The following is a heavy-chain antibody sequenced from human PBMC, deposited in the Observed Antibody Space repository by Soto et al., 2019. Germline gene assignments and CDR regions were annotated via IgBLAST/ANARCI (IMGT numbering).Heavy chain of an antibody. D-gene: IGHD2-15*01. Sequence: QVQLVQSGAEVKKPGASVKVSCKASGYTFTSYAMHWVRQAPGQRLEWMGWINAGNGNTKYSQKFQGRVTITRDTSASTAYMELSSLRSEDTAVYYCARGGVDIVVVVAATPGYYYMDVWGKGTTVTVSS. CDR1: GYTFTSYA. CDR3: ARGGVDIVVVVAATPGYYYMDV. CDR2: INAGNGNT. V-gene: IGHV1-3*01. J-gene: IGHJ6*03.